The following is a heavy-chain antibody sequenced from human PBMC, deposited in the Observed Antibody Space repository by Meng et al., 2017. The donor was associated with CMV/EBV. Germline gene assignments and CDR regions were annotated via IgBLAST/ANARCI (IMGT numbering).Heavy chain of an antibody. D-gene: IGHD2-2*01. Sequence: GESLKISCAASGFTFSSYWMSWVRQAPGKGLEWVANIKQDGSEKYYVDSVKGRFTISRDNAKNSLYLQMNSLRAEDTAVYYCARIVTQWRYCSSTSCYKSGYFDLWGRGTPVTVSS. CDR3: ARIVTQWRYCSSTSCYKSGYFDL. CDR1: GFTFSSYW. J-gene: IGHJ2*01. CDR2: IKQDGSEK. V-gene: IGHV3-7*01.